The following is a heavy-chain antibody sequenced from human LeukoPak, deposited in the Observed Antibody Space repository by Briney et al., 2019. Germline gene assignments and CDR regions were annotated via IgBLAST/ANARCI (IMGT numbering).Heavy chain of an antibody. CDR1: GGSISSYY. V-gene: IGHV4-59*01. Sequence: SETLSLTCTVPGGSISSYYWSWIRQPPGKGLEWIGYIYYSGSTNYNPSLKSRVTISVDTSKNQFSLKLSSVTAADTAVYYCAGQSGSKDYWGQGTLVTVSS. D-gene: IGHD1-26*01. CDR3: AGQSGSKDY. CDR2: IYYSGST. J-gene: IGHJ4*02.